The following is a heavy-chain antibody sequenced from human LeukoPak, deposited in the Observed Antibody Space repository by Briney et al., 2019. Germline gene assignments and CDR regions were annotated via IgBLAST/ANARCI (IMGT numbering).Heavy chain of an antibody. V-gene: IGHV3-23*01. J-gene: IGHJ4*02. CDR3: ARGASYDILTGYYFGY. Sequence: PGGSLRLSCAASGFTFSNYAMSWVRQAPGKGLEWVSAISGSGGSTYYADSVKGRFTISRDNSKNTLYLQMNSLRAEDTAVYYCARGASYDILTGYYFGYWGQGTLVTVSS. CDR1: GFTFSNYA. D-gene: IGHD3-9*01. CDR2: ISGSGGST.